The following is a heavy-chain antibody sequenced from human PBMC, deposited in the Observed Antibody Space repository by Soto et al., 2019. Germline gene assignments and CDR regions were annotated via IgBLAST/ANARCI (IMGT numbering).Heavy chain of an antibody. Sequence: GGSLRLSCAASGFTFSSYAMHWVRQAPGKGLEWVAVISYDGSNKYYADSVKGRFTISRDNSKNTLYLQMNSLRAEDTAVYYCARDFGKYGDYETDYWGQGTLVTVSS. CDR1: GFTFSSYA. V-gene: IGHV3-30-3*01. CDR2: ISYDGSNK. D-gene: IGHD4-17*01. J-gene: IGHJ4*02. CDR3: ARDFGKYGDYETDY.